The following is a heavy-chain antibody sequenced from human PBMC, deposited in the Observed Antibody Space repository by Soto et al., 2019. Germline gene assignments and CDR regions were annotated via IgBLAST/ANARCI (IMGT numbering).Heavy chain of an antibody. CDR1: GFTFSSYA. Sequence: GGSLRLSCAASGFTFSSYAMSWVRQAPGKGLEWVSAISGSGGSTYYADSVKGRFTTSRDNSKNTLYLQMNSLRAEDTAVYYCSKDTYYDFWSGYYGMDVWGQGTTVTVSS. CDR3: SKDTYYDFWSGYYGMDV. J-gene: IGHJ6*02. V-gene: IGHV3-23*01. D-gene: IGHD3-3*01. CDR2: ISGSGGST.